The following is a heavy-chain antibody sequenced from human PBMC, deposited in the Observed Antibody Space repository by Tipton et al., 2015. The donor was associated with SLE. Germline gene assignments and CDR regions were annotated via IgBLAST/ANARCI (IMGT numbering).Heavy chain of an antibody. V-gene: IGHV3-30*02. CDR2: IRYDGSNK. CDR1: GFTFSSYG. J-gene: IGHJ4*02. D-gene: IGHD3-22*01. CDR3: ARGRFDSSGFDY. Sequence: SLRLSCAASGFTFSSYGMHWVRQAPGKGLEWVAFIRYDGSNKYYADSVKGRFTISRDNAKNSLYLQMNSLRAEDTAVYYCARGRFDSSGFDYWGQGTLVTVSS.